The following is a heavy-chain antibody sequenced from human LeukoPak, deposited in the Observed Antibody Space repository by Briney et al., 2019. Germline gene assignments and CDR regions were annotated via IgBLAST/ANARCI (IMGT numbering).Heavy chain of an antibody. Sequence: SETLSLTCAVSGYSISSGYYWGWIRQPPGKGLEWIGIIYHSGSTYYNPSLESRVTLSVDTSKNQFSLRLSSVTATDTAVYYCARQGSYYRFDYWGQGTLVTVSS. V-gene: IGHV4-38-2*01. CDR3: ARQGSYYRFDY. J-gene: IGHJ4*02. CDR1: GYSISSGYY. D-gene: IGHD1-26*01. CDR2: IYHSGST.